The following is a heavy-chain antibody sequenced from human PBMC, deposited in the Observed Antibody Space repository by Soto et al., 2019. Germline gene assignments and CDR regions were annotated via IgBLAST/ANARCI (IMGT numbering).Heavy chain of an antibody. CDR2: IIPIFGIA. CDR1: GGTFSRYS. Sequence: QVQLVQSGAEVKKPGSSVKVSCKASGGTFSRYSITWVRQAPGHGLEWIGRIIPIFGIASYAQKFQGRVPITADESTSPAYMERSSLRSDDTAVYYCAREDRDRETGLVPAAIDGMDVWGQGTTVTVSS. CDR3: AREDRDRETGLVPAAIDGMDV. D-gene: IGHD2-2*01. V-gene: IGHV1-69*08. J-gene: IGHJ6*02.